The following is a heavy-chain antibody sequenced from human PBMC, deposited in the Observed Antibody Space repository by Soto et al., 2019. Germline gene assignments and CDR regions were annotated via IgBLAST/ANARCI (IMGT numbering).Heavy chain of an antibody. V-gene: IGHV4-59*08. CDR1: GGSISSYY. CDR3: ARQGFGPLHGLVDV. J-gene: IGHJ6*02. Sequence: QVQLQESGPGLVKPSETLSLSCTVSGGSISSYYWSWFRQSPGKRMEWIGYVHHSWGSSYNPSLQXXLXXSLDTSKSQFSLMVTSVTATDTAVYYCARQGFGPLHGLVDVWGQGTTVTVSS. D-gene: IGHD3-10*01. CDR2: VHHSWGS.